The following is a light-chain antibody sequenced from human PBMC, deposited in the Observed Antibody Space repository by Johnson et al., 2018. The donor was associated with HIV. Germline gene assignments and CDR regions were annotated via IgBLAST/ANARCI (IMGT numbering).Light chain of an antibody. CDR2: DND. V-gene: IGLV1-51*01. CDR3: AAWDSSLSAHYV. Sequence: QSVLTQPPSVSAAPGQKVTISCSGSTSNIGNNYVSWYQQFPGTAPKLLIYDNDKRPSGIPDRFSASKSGTSATLGITGLQTGDEADYYCAAWDSSLSAHYVFGAGTKITVL. J-gene: IGLJ1*01. CDR1: TSNIGNNY.